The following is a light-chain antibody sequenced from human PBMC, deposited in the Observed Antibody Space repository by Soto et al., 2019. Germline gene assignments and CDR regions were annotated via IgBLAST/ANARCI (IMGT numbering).Light chain of an antibody. CDR3: QQRSSWPRT. CDR1: QSVTNF. CDR2: DAS. J-gene: IGKJ2*01. Sequence: EIALTQSPATLSLSPGERATLFCRANQSVTNFLAWYQQKPGQAPRLLIYDASNRATGVPARFSASGSGTDFTLTISSLEPEDFVVYYCQQRSSWPRTFGQGTKLEIK. V-gene: IGKV3-11*01.